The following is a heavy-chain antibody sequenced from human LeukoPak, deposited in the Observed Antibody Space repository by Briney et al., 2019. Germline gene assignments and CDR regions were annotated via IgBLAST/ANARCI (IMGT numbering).Heavy chain of an antibody. Sequence: GGSLRLSCAASGFTFSSYWMHWVREAPGKGLERVSYITSNGNSVYYAASVKGRFTISRDNAKNSLYLQANSLTAEDTAMYYCARAGVDTSGYYYQGFDYWGQGTLVTVSS. CDR3: ARAGVDTSGYYYQGFDY. D-gene: IGHD3-3*01. CDR2: ITSNGNSV. V-gene: IGHV3-48*04. J-gene: IGHJ4*02. CDR1: GFTFSSYW.